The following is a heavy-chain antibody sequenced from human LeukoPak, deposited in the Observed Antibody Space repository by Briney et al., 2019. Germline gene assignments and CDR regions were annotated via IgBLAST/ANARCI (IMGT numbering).Heavy chain of an antibody. Sequence: SQTLSLTCAISGDSVSSNGATWNWLRQSPSRGLEWLGRTYYRSRWYTDYAVSVKGPTTINPDTTRKQFSLQVTSVTPEETAVYYCARGGGTYGDYYFDFWGQGILVNVSS. CDR3: ARGGGTYGDYYFDF. V-gene: IGHV6-1*01. CDR1: GDSVSSNGAT. D-gene: IGHD4-17*01. J-gene: IGHJ4*02. CDR2: TYYRSRWYT.